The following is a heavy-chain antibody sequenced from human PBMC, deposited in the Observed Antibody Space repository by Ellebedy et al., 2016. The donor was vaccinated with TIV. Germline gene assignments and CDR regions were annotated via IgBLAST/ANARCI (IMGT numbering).Heavy chain of an antibody. CDR3: AKDRGYTSTWGPDY. V-gene: IGHV3-33*06. Sequence: GESLKISXAASGFTFSSYGMHWVRQAPGKGLEWVAVIWYDGSNKYYADSVKGRFTISRDNSKNTLYLQMNSLRAEDTAIYYCAKDRGYTSTWGPDYWGQGTLVTVST. D-gene: IGHD6-13*01. J-gene: IGHJ4*02. CDR2: IWYDGSNK. CDR1: GFTFSSYG.